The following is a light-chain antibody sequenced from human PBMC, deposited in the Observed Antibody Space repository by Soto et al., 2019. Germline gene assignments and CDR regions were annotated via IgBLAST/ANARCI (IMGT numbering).Light chain of an antibody. CDR1: QSLLHSNGYNY. Sequence: DLVMPQSPLSLPVTPGEPASISCRSSQSLLHSNGYNYLDWYLQKPGQSPQLLIYLGSNRASGVPDRFSGSGSGTDFTLKISRVEAEDVGVYYCMQALQTPQFTFGPGTKVDIK. J-gene: IGKJ3*01. CDR2: LGS. CDR3: MQALQTPQFT. V-gene: IGKV2-28*01.